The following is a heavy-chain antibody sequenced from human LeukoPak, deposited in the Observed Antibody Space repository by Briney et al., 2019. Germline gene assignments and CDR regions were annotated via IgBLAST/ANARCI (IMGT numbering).Heavy chain of an antibody. D-gene: IGHD6-19*01. CDR2: IYYSGST. CDR3: ARVIAVAGTFWFDP. V-gene: IGHV4-59*01. Sequence: SETLSLTCTVSGGSISSYYWSWIRQPPGKGLEWTGYIYYSGSTNYNPSLKSRVTISVDTSKNQFSLKLSSVTAADTAVYYCARVIAVAGTFWFDPWGQGTLVTVSS. CDR1: GGSISSYY. J-gene: IGHJ5*02.